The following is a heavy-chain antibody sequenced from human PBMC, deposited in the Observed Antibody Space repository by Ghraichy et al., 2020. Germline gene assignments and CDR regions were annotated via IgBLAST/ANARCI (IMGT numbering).Heavy chain of an antibody. V-gene: IGHV4-59*08. J-gene: IGHJ5*02. CDR2: ISYSGST. CDR3: ARFFDSDESYYWFDP. CDR1: NGSIISYY. D-gene: IGHD3-22*01. Sequence: SETLSLTCTVSNGSIISYYWNWIRQPPGQGLEWIGSISYSGSTQYNPSLKSRVTISVDTSKNQFSLKLNSVTAADTAVYYCARFFDSDESYYWFDPLGQGTLVTVSS.